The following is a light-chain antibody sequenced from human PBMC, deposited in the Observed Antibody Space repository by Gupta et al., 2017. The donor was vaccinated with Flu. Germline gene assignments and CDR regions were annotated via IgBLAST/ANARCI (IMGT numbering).Light chain of an antibody. V-gene: IGLV3-21*02. Sequence: VHWYQQEPGQAHVLSVYDDADQPTGIPKPFSGSDSGNTATRTISMFDAEDEADDDCQFWTDSTEVVLFGGGTKLTVL. J-gene: IGLJ3*02. CDR3: QFWTDSTEVVL. CDR2: DDA.